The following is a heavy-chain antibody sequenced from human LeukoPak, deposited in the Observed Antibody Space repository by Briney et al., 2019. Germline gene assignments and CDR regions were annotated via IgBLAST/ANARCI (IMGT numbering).Heavy chain of an antibody. J-gene: IGHJ6*02. CDR3: AKTAVTTPYYNYGMDV. Sequence: GRSLRLSRAASGFTFDDYAMHWVRQAPGKGLEWVSGISLDSGTIGYADSVRGRFTISRDNAKNSLYLQMNSLRTEDTALYYCAKTAVTTPYYNYGMDVWGQGTTVTVSS. CDR2: ISLDSGTI. CDR1: GFTFDDYA. V-gene: IGHV3-9*01. D-gene: IGHD3-22*01.